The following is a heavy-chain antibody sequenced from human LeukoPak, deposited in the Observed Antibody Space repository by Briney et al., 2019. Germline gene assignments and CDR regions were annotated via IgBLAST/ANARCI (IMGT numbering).Heavy chain of an antibody. Sequence: ASVKVSCKASGYTFTSYDINWVRQATGQGLEWMGWMNPNSGNTGYAQKFQGRVTMTRNTSISTAYMELSSLRSEDTAVYYCARGLTGPFRYYDSSGYYRWFDPWGQGTLVTVSS. CDR1: GYTFTSYD. V-gene: IGHV1-8*01. J-gene: IGHJ5*02. CDR2: MNPNSGNT. D-gene: IGHD3-22*01. CDR3: ARGLTGPFRYYDSSGYYRWFDP.